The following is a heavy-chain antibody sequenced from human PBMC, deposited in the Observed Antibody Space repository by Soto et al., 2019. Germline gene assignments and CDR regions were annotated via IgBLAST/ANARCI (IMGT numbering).Heavy chain of an antibody. V-gene: IGHV5-51*01. CDR2: IYPGDSDT. D-gene: IGHD2-2*01. Sequence: PGESLKISCKGSGYSFTSYWIGWVRQMPGKGLEWMGIIYPGDSDTRYSPSFQGQVTISADKSISTAYLQWSSLKASDTAMYYCARQTTSSRRPDAFDIWGKGTMVTVPS. CDR3: ARQTTSSRRPDAFDI. CDR1: GYSFTSYW. J-gene: IGHJ3*02.